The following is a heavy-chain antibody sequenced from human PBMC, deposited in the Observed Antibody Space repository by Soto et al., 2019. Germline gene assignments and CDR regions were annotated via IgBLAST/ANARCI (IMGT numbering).Heavy chain of an antibody. CDR1: GFPFSDAY. CDR3: NTGRCTNGVCDDD. V-gene: IGHV3-15*01. CDR2: IRTKTDGGTA. J-gene: IGHJ4*01. Sequence: GGSLRLSCAFSGFPFSDAYMTWVRQAPGSGLEWLGRIRTKTDGGTADYAAHVKDRFIVSRDDSKETLYLQMNSLRTEDTAVYFCNTGRCTNGVCDDDWGHGTLVTVSS. D-gene: IGHD2-8*01.